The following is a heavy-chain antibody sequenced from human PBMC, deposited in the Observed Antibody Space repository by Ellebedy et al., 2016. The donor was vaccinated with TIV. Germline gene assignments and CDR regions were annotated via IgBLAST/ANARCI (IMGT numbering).Heavy chain of an antibody. CDR1: GFTFSNHW. CDR2: IKQDGSEK. J-gene: IGHJ4*02. V-gene: IGHV3-7*01. Sequence: GGSLRLSXAASGFTFSNHWMSWVRQVPGKGLEWVANIKQDGSEKYYVDSVKGRFTISRDNAKNSVYLQMNSLRVEDAAVYYCARAIAAVGSYWGQGTLVTVSS. CDR3: ARAIAAVGSY. D-gene: IGHD6-13*01.